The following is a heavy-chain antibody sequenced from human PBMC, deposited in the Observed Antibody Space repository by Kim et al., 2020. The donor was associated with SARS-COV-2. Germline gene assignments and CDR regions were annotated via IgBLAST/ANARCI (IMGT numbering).Heavy chain of an antibody. D-gene: IGHD4-17*01. CDR3: ARGVETTVTTGAFDI. Sequence: SETLSLTCTVSGGSISSGDYYWSWIRQPPGKGLEWIGYIYYSGSTYYNPSLKSRVTISVDTSKNQFSLKLSSVTAADTAVYYCARGVETTVTTGAFDIWGQGTMVTVSS. CDR2: IYYSGST. V-gene: IGHV4-30-4*01. J-gene: IGHJ3*02. CDR1: GGSISSGDYY.